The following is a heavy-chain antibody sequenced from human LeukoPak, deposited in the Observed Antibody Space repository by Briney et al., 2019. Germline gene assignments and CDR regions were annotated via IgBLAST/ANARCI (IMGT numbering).Heavy chain of an antibody. CDR3: ARARYYYYYYMDV. CDR1: GGSISSYY. CDR2: IYYSGST. V-gene: IGHV4-59*01. Sequence: SETLSLTCTVSGGSISSYYWSWIRQPPGKGLEWIGYIYYSGSTNYNPSLKSRVTISVDTSRNQFSLKLSSVTAADTAVYYCARARYYYYYYMDVWGKGTTVTISS. J-gene: IGHJ6*03.